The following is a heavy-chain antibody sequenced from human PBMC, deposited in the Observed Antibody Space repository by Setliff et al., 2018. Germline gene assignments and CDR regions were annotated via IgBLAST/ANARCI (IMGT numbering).Heavy chain of an antibody. D-gene: IGHD2-21*01. V-gene: IGHV4-31*03. CDR1: GGFISSGGYY. CDR2: IYYSGST. Sequence: SETLSLTCTVSGGFISSGGYYWSWIRQHPGKGLEWIGYIYYSGSTYYNPSLKSRVTISVDTSKNQFSLKLSSVAAADTAVYYCARVALVVVIRNAFDIWGQGTMVTVSS. J-gene: IGHJ3*02. CDR3: ARVALVVVIRNAFDI.